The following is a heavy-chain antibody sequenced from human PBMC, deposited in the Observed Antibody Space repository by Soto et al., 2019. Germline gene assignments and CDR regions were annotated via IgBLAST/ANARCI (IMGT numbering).Heavy chain of an antibody. D-gene: IGHD5-18*01. CDR3: ARGIWLHYGMDV. J-gene: IGHJ6*02. V-gene: IGHV3-74*01. CDR2: IKCDGSST. Sequence: EVQLVESGGGLAQPGGSLRLSCAASGFTFSSYWMHWVRQAPGKGLEWVSRIKCDGSSTSYADSVKGRFTISRDNAKNTVYLHMNSLIVEDTAVYYCARGIWLHYGMDVWGQGTTVTVSS. CDR1: GFTFSSYW.